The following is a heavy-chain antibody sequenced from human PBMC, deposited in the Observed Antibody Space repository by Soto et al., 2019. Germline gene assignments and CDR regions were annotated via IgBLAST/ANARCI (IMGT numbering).Heavy chain of an antibody. Sequence: PSETLSLTCTVSGGSIYRSGYYWGWIRQPPGRGLEWIGNIDYNGVTYSNPSLKSRVTISRDTSMNQFSLKLTSVTAADTALYFCGKVLVGATGHTCSGSRGPGTLVTVSS. CDR1: GGSIYRSGYY. V-gene: IGHV4-39*01. CDR2: IDYNGVT. D-gene: IGHD2-15*01. CDR3: GKVLVGATGHTCSGS. J-gene: IGHJ4*02.